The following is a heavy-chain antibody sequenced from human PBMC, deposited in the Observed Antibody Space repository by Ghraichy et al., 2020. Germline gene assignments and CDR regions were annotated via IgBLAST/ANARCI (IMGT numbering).Heavy chain of an antibody. J-gene: IGHJ4*02. V-gene: IGHV3-23*01. CDR1: GFTFSTFA. D-gene: IGHD4-23*01. CDR3: ARRIVVSPPYLDY. CDR2: ISGGGGTI. Sequence: GGSLRLSCAVSGFTFSTFAMSWVRQPPGKGLEWVSRISGGGGTIYYADSVKGRFTISRDNSENTLYLQMNRLRAEDTAVYYCARRIVVSPPYLDYWGQGTLVTVSS.